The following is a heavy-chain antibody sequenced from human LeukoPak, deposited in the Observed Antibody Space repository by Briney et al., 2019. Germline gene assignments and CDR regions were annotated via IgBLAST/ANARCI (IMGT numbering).Heavy chain of an antibody. CDR2: MSSSGSAI. D-gene: IGHD4-23*01. CDR3: ARPLGGKDYFDS. CDR1: GFTFSDYY. Sequence: GGSLRLSCVGSGFTFSDYYMTWIRQAPGKGLEWVSYMSSSGSAIYYADSVKGRFTISRDNAKNSLYLQMNSLRAEDLAVYYCARPLGGKDYFDSWGQGTLVTVSS. J-gene: IGHJ4*02. V-gene: IGHV3-11*04.